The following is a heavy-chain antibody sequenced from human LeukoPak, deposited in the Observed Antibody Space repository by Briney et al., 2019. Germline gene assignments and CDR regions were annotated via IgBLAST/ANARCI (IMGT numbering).Heavy chain of an antibody. Sequence: PGGSLRLSCAASGFTFSTYNMNWVRQAPGKGLEWVSSITSGGGYTYYADSVKGRFTTSRDNAKNSLSLRLDSLRAEDTAVYYCATTFPYCSSGTCALGGQGTLVTVSS. CDR2: ITSGGGYT. J-gene: IGHJ4*02. CDR1: GFTFSTYN. CDR3: ATTFPYCSSGTCAL. V-gene: IGHV3-21*06. D-gene: IGHD2-15*01.